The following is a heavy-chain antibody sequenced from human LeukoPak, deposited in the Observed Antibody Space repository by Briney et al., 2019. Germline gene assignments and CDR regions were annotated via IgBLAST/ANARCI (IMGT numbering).Heavy chain of an antibody. D-gene: IGHD1-26*01. CDR3: AKDQVGMTDY. CDR2: ISGSGIT. J-gene: IGHJ4*02. Sequence: GGSLRLSCAASGFTFSSYSMSWVRQAPGKGLEWVSAISGSGITYYADSVKGRFTISRDNSKNTLYLQMNSLRAEDTAVYYCAKDQVGMTDYWGQGTLVTVSS. V-gene: IGHV3-23*01. CDR1: GFTFSSYS.